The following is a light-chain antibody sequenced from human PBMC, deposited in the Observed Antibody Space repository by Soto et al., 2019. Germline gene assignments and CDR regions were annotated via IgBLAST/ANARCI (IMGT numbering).Light chain of an antibody. J-gene: IGKJ1*01. V-gene: IGKV3-20*01. Sequence: EIVLTQSPATLSLSPGERATLSCRASQSVRSYLAWYQQKPGQAPRLLIYGASNRATGIPARFSGSGSGTDFTLTISSLQPEDFAVYYCQQYGSSPPFGQGTKVDNK. CDR3: QQYGSSPP. CDR2: GAS. CDR1: QSVRSY.